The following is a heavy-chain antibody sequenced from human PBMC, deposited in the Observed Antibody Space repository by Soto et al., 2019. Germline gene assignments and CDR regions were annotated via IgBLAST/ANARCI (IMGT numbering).Heavy chain of an antibody. Sequence: QVQLVQSGAEVKKPGSAVKVSCKASGGTFSSYTISWVRQAPGQGLEWMGRIIPILGIANYAQKFQGRVTITADKSTSTAYMELSSLRSEDTAVYYCARDNRSGWQDFDYWGQGTLVTVSS. CDR1: GGTFSSYT. CDR3: ARDNRSGWQDFDY. D-gene: IGHD6-19*01. J-gene: IGHJ4*02. CDR2: IIPILGIA. V-gene: IGHV1-69*08.